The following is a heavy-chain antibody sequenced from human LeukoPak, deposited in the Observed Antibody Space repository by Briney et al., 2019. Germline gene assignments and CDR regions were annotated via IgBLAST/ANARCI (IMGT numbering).Heavy chain of an antibody. CDR2: IYHSGST. CDR1: GYSISSGYY. Sequence: SETLSLTCAVSGYSISSGYYWGWIRQPPGKGLEWIGSIYHSGSTYYNPSLKSRVTISVDTSKNQFSLKLSSVTAADTAVYYCARRGRWLVFDYWGQGTLVTVSS. V-gene: IGHV4-38-2*01. D-gene: IGHD6-19*01. J-gene: IGHJ4*02. CDR3: ARRGRWLVFDY.